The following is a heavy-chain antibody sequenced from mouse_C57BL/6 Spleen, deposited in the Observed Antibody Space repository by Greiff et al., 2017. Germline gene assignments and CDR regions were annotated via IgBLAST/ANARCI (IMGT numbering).Heavy chain of an antibody. CDR2: IDPSDSYT. D-gene: IGHD4-1*01. V-gene: IGHV1-69*01. Sequence: QVQLQQPGAELVMPGASVKLSCKASGYTFTSYWMHWVKQRPGQGLEWIGEIDPSDSYTNYNQTFKGKSTLTVDKSSSTADMQLSSLTSEDSAVYYCARGKTGTGYAMDYWGQGTSVTVS. CDR3: ARGKTGTGYAMDY. CDR1: GYTFTSYW. J-gene: IGHJ4*01.